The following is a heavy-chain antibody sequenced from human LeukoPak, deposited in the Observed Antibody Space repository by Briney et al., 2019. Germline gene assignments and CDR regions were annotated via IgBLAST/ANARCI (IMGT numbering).Heavy chain of an antibody. CDR3: ARDPGSGSYYIDY. D-gene: IGHD3-10*01. V-gene: IGHV3-30-3*01. CDR1: GFIFSSYA. CDR2: ISYDGSNK. J-gene: IGHJ4*02. Sequence: PGGSLRLPFAASGFIFSSYAMHWVRQAPGKGLEWVAVISYDGSNKYYADSVKGRFTISRDNSKNTLYLQMNSLRAEDTAVYYCARDPGSGSYYIDYWGQGTLVTVSS.